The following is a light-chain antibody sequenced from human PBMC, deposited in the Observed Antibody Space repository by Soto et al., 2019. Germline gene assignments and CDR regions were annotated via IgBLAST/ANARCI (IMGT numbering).Light chain of an antibody. Sequence: DIQMTQSPSSLSASVGDRVTITCRASQTISTYLNWYQQKVGKAPKLLIYTASTLETGVPSRFGGSGSGTDFTLTISSLQPEDFATSYCQESYSTLFTFGQGTKLEIK. V-gene: IGKV1-39*01. CDR3: QESYSTLFT. CDR2: TAS. J-gene: IGKJ2*01. CDR1: QTISTY.